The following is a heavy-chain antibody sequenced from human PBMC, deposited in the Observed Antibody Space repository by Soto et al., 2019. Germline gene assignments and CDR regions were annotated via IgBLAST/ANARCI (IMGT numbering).Heavy chain of an antibody. J-gene: IGHJ5*02. V-gene: IGHV3-15*07. D-gene: IGHD6-6*01. CDR2: IKSKTDGGTT. Sequence: GGSLRLSCAASGFTFNRHPLHWVRQAPGKGLEWVGRIKSKTDGGTTDYAAPVKGRFTISRDDSKNTLYLQMNSLKTEDTAVYYCTTDLFLAARHTPPWGQGTLVTVSS. CDR1: GFTFNRHP. CDR3: TTDLFLAARHTPP.